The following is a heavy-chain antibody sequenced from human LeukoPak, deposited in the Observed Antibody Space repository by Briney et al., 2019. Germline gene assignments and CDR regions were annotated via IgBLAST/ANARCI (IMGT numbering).Heavy chain of an antibody. CDR2: ISSSSTYI. Sequence: GGSLRLSCAASGFTFNSYNMNWVRQAPGKGLEWVSSISSSSTYIYYADSVKGRFTITRDNAENSLYLQMNSLRAEDTAVYYCARGYYYGLDVWGKGTTVIVSS. CDR1: GFTFNSYN. J-gene: IGHJ6*04. V-gene: IGHV3-21*01. D-gene: IGHD1-14*01. CDR3: ARGYYYGLDV.